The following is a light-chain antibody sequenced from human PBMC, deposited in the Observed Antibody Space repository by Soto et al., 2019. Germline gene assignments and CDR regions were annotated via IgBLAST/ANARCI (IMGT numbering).Light chain of an antibody. CDR1: QSVSSSY. CDR2: GVS. Sequence: EIVLTQSPGTLSLSPGERATLSCRASQSVSSSYLAWYQQKPGQAPRLLIYGVSSRATGIPDRFSGSGSGTHFTLTISRLEPEDFAVYYCQQYGSSPQTFGQGTKVEIK. CDR3: QQYGSSPQT. V-gene: IGKV3-20*01. J-gene: IGKJ1*01.